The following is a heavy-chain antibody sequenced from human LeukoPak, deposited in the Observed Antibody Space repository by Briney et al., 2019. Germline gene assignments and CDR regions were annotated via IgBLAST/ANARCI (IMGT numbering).Heavy chain of an antibody. CDR1: GFTFSSYS. V-gene: IGHV3-21*01. CDR3: ARERCTGGSCYANYVY. D-gene: IGHD2-15*01. Sequence: GGSLRLSCAASGFTFSSYSMNWVRQAPGKGLEWVSSISSSSTYKYHADSVKGRFTISRDNAKNLLFLQMNSLRAEDTAIYYCARERCTGGSCYANYVYWGQGTLVTVSS. CDR2: ISSSSTYK. J-gene: IGHJ4*02.